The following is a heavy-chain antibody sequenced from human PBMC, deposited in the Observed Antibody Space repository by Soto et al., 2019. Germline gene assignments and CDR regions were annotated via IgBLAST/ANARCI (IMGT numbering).Heavy chain of an antibody. Sequence: PSETLSLTCTFSVGSISISSYSWGWIRQPPGKGLEWIGSIYYSGSTYYNPSLKSQVTISVDTSKNQLSLKLSSVTAADTAVYYCARIAVAGTDIDYWGQGTMVTVSS. V-gene: IGHV4-39*01. CDR1: VGSISISSYS. CDR2: IYYSGST. D-gene: IGHD6-19*01. CDR3: ARIAVAGTDIDY. J-gene: IGHJ4*02.